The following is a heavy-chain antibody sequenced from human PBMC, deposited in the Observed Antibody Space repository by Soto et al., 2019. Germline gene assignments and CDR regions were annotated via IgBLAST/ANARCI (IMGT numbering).Heavy chain of an antibody. CDR1: GGSFSGYY. D-gene: IGHD3-3*01. CDR3: ARGPGTITTAAGYYNYMDV. CDR2: INHSGST. Sequence: PSETLSLTCAVYGGSFSGYYWSWIRQPPGKGLEWIGEINHSGSTNYNPSLKSRVTISVDTSKNQFSLKLGSVTAADTAVYYCARGPGTITTAAGYYNYMDVWGKGTTVTVSS. J-gene: IGHJ6*03. V-gene: IGHV4-34*01.